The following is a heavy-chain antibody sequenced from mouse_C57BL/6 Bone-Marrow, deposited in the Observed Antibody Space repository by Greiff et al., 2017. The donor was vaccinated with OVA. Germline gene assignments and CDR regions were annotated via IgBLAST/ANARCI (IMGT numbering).Heavy chain of an antibody. Sequence: VQLQQPGAELVMPGASVKLSCKASGYTFTSYWMHWVKQRPGQGLEWIGEFDPSDSYTNYNQKFKGKSTLTVDKSSSTAYMQLSSLTSEDSAVYYCARESGSSYPTFAYWGQGTLVTVSA. CDR3: ARESGSSYPTFAY. D-gene: IGHD1-1*01. J-gene: IGHJ3*01. V-gene: IGHV1-69*01. CDR1: GYTFTSYW. CDR2: FDPSDSYT.